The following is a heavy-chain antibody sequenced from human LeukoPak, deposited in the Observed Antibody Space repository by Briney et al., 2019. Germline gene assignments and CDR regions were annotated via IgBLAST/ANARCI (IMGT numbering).Heavy chain of an antibody. Sequence: SETLSLTCTVSGGSISSYYWSWIRQPPGKGLEWIGYIYYSGSTNYNPSLKSRVTISVDTSKNQFSLKLSSVTAADTAVYYCARAVRFLEWLSVFDYWGQGTLVTVSS. CDR2: IYYSGST. V-gene: IGHV4-59*01. CDR1: GGSISSYY. J-gene: IGHJ4*02. D-gene: IGHD3-3*01. CDR3: ARAVRFLEWLSVFDY.